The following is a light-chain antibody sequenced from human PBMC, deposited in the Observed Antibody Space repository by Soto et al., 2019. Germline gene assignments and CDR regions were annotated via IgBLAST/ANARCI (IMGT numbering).Light chain of an antibody. J-gene: IGKJ2*01. V-gene: IGKV1-6*01. CDR2: AAS. CDR1: QGIRDD. CDR3: LQDYNYPYT. Sequence: AIQMTQSPSSLSASVGDRVTITCRASQGIRDDLGWYQQKPGKAPKLLIYAASSLQSGVPSRFSGSGSGTDFNLTISSLQPEDFATYYCLQDYNYPYTFGQGTKLEIK.